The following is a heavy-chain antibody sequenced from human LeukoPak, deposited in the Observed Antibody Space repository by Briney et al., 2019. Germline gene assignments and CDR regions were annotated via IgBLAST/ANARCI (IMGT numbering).Heavy chain of an antibody. CDR2: IIPILGIA. CDR3: ARGEYSSSYPLDY. J-gene: IGHJ4*02. D-gene: IGHD6-6*01. V-gene: IGHV1-69*04. CDR1: GGTFSSYA. Sequence: GASVKVSCKASGGTFSSYAISWVRQAPGQGLEWMGRIIPILGIANYAQKFQGRVTITADKSTSTAYMELSSLRSEDTAAYYCARGEYSSSYPLDYWGQGTLVTVSS.